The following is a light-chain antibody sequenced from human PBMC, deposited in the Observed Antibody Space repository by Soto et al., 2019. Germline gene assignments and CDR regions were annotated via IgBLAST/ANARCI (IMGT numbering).Light chain of an antibody. CDR1: QDIRNF. Sequence: DIQMTQSPTSLSASVGDRVTITCRASQDIRNFVAWYQQKPGKAPKLLIYAASTLQSGVPSRFSGSGAGIDFTITINRLQDEDVEYYSCQEYSSVPVFGPGTKVEIK. V-gene: IGKV1-27*01. J-gene: IGKJ3*01. CDR3: QEYSSVPV. CDR2: AAS.